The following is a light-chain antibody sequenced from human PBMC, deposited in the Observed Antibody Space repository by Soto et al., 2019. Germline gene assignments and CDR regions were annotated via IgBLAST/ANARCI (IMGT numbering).Light chain of an antibody. J-gene: IGLJ1*01. CDR2: DVS. Sequence: QSVLTQPASVSGSPGQSITISCTGTSSDVGGYNYVSWYQHHPGKAPKLMIFDVSNRPSGVSNRFSGSKSGNTASLTISRLQPEDEAYYYCSSYTTSNTRQVVFGTGTKVTV. V-gene: IGLV2-14*03. CDR1: SSDVGGYNY. CDR3: SSYTTSNTRQVV.